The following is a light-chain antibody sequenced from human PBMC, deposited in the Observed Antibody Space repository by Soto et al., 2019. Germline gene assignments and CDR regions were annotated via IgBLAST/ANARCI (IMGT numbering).Light chain of an antibody. Sequence: EFVLTQSPGTLSLSPGERATLSCRASQSVSGSLAWYQQKHGQAPRLLISHTSNRATGIAARFSGSGSGTDFTLSISCLKPEDFGAFSGERRIEWRVSFG. V-gene: IGKV3-11*01. CDR3: ERRIEWRVS. J-gene: IGKJ3*01. CDR2: HTS. CDR1: QSVSGS.